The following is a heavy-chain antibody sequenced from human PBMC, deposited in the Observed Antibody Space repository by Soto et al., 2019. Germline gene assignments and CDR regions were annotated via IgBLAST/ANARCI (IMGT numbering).Heavy chain of an antibody. CDR1: GVTFSSYA. J-gene: IGHJ5*02. Sequence: ASVKVSCKASGVTFSSYAISWVRQAPGQGLEWMGGIIPIFGTANYAQKFQGRVTITADESTSTAYMELSSLRSEDTAVYYCARVMVEMDKTGHFSFDPWGQRTLVTVSS. D-gene: IGHD2-15*01. CDR3: ARVMVEMDKTGHFSFDP. CDR2: IIPIFGTA. V-gene: IGHV1-69*13.